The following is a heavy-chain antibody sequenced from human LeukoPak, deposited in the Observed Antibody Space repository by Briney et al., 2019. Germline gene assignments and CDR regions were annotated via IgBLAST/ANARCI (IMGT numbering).Heavy chain of an antibody. D-gene: IGHD3-10*02. CDR2: ISTDGSKI. Sequence: PGGSLRLSCAASGFAPGTYWMHWVRQAPGKGLVWVARISTDGSKISDADSVKGRFNISRDHAKNTVYLQMSSLRVDDTAVYYGVWGVLYVWGVYYFDVWGQGTLVTVSS. CDR3: VWGVLYVWGVYYFDV. V-gene: IGHV3-74*01. CDR1: GFAPGTYW. J-gene: IGHJ4*02.